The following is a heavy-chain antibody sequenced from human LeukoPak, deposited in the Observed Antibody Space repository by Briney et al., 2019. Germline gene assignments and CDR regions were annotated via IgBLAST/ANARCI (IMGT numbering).Heavy chain of an antibody. J-gene: IGHJ4*02. Sequence: ASVKVSCKASGYTFTGYYMHWVRQAPGQGLEWMGWINPNSGGTNYAQKFQGRVTMTRDTSISTAYMELSRLRSDDTAVYYCARMLISSGYYVDYWGQGTLVTVSS. CDR1: GYTFTGYY. D-gene: IGHD3-22*01. CDR2: INPNSGGT. V-gene: IGHV1-2*02. CDR3: ARMLISSGYYVDY.